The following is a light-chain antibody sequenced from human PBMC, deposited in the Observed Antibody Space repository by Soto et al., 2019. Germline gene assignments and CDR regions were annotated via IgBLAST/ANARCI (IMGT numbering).Light chain of an antibody. CDR3: ISYTRSSTWV. J-gene: IGLJ3*02. CDR1: SSDVGGYNY. Sequence: QSALTQPASVSGSPGQSITISCTGTSSDVGGYNYVSWYQQHPGTAPKLMIYEVSNRPSGVSDRFSGSRSGNTASLTISGLQAEDESDYDCISYTRSSTWVFGGGTKLTVL. V-gene: IGLV2-14*01. CDR2: EVS.